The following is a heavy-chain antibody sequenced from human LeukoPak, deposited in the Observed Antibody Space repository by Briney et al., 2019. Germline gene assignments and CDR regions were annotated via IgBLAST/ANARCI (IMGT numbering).Heavy chain of an antibody. V-gene: IGHV3-30*02. J-gene: IGHJ3*02. CDR1: GFTFSSFD. CDR2: IRFDGSNN. CDR3: VKTRNAFDI. Sequence: GGSLRLPCAASGFTFSSFDMHWVRQAPGKGLEWVAFIRFDGSNNLYADSVKGRFTISRDNSKNTLFLQMNSLRLEDTAVYYCVKTRNAFDIWGQGTLVTVSS.